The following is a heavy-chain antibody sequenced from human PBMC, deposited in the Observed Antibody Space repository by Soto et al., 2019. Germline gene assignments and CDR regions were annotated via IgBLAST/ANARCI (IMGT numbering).Heavy chain of an antibody. CDR2: ILPTGRT. D-gene: IGHD5-12*01. V-gene: IGHV4-34*12. CDR1: GESFSGHY. CDR3: ARGTEGYDQVAY. J-gene: IGHJ4*02. Sequence: QVQLQQWGAGLLNPSETLSLTCAVYGESFSGHYWNWIRQTPGKGLEWIGEILPTGRTNYSPSLKNRVSISLDTSNKQFSLKMRSVTGADTAVFYCARGTEGYDQVAYVGQGSLVTVSS.